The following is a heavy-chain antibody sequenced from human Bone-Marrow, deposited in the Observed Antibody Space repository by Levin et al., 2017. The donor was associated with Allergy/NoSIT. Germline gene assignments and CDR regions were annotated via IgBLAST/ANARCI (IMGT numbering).Heavy chain of an antibody. J-gene: IGHJ4*02. D-gene: IGHD4-17*01. CDR1: GYTFTTYD. Sequence: GASVKVSCKASGYTFTTYDINWVRQATGQGLEWMGWMRPDTGKTGSAQKFQGRVTMTRNTSIGTAYMELSSLTSEDTAVYYCATGYGDYVIDYWGQGTLVTVSS. CDR2: MRPDTGKT. V-gene: IGHV1-8*01. CDR3: ATGYGDYVIDY.